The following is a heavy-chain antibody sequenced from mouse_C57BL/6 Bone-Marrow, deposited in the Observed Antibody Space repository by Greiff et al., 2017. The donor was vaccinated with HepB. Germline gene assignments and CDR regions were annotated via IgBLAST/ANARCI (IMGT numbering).Heavy chain of an antibody. J-gene: IGHJ3*01. V-gene: IGHV1-54*01. Sequence: VKLQESGAELVRPGTSVKVSCKASGYAFTNYLIEWVKQRPGQGLEWIGVINPGSGGTNYNEKFKGKATLTADKSSSTAYMQLSSLTSEDSAVYFCATGRARAWFAYWGQGTLVTVSA. CDR2: INPGSGGT. CDR3: ATGRARAWFAY. D-gene: IGHD3-3*01. CDR1: GYAFTNYL.